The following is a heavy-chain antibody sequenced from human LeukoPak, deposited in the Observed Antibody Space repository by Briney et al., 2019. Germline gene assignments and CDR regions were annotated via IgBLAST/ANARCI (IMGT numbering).Heavy chain of an antibody. CDR3: AKNGAAAAALES. Sequence: GGSLRLSCAASGFTYSSYSMNWVRQAPGKGLEWVAFIRFDGANLYYSESVKGRFTISRDNSKDTLYLQMDSLTTEDTALYYCAKNGAAAAALESWGQGTRVTVAS. V-gene: IGHV3-30*02. D-gene: IGHD6-25*01. J-gene: IGHJ4*02. CDR2: IRFDGANL. CDR1: GFTYSSYS.